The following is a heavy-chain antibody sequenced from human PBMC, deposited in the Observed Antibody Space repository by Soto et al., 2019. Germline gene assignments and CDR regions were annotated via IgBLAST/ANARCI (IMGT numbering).Heavy chain of an antibody. CDR2: ISSSSSYI. J-gene: IGHJ4*02. D-gene: IGHD5-12*01. V-gene: IGHV3-21*01. Sequence: PGGSLRLSCAASGFTFSSYSMNWVRQAPGKGLEWVSSISSSSSYIYYADSVKGRFTISRDNAKNSLYLQMNSLRAEDTAVHYCERGKYSCYDYDYWGQGTLVTVSS. CDR1: GFTFSSYS. CDR3: ERGKYSCYDYDY.